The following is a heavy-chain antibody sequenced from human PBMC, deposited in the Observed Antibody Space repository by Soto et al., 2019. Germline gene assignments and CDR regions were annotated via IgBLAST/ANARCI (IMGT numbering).Heavy chain of an antibody. D-gene: IGHD1-26*01. CDR3: ARDSARALGFVDF. CDR1: GGFISTYY. V-gene: IGHV4-59*01. CDR2: IHNRGSA. Sequence: PSETLSITCYVSGGFISTYYWCWIRQPPGKGLEWIGYIHNRGSANYNPSLQSRVTISVATCNNSFSWRLNSVTAADTAVHYCARDSARALGFVDFWGPVTLVTVSS. J-gene: IGHJ4*01.